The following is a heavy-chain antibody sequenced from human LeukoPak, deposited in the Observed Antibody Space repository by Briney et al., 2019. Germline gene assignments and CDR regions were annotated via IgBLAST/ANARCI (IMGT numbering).Heavy chain of an antibody. J-gene: IGHJ4*02. CDR1: GGSFSGYY. CDR2: INHSGST. V-gene: IGHV4-34*01. Sequence: PSETLSLTCAVYGGSFSGYYWSWIRQPPGKGLEWIGEINHSGSTNYNPSLKSRVTISVDTSKNQFSLKLSSVTAADTAVYYCASRRYGSGRDYWGQGTLVTVSS. CDR3: ASRRYGSGRDY. D-gene: IGHD3-10*01.